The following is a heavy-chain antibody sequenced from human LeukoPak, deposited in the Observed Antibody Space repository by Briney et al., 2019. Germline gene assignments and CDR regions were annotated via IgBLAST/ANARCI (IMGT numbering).Heavy chain of an antibody. CDR1: GFTFSDYY. V-gene: IGHV3-11*06. Sequence: GGSLRLSCAASGFTFSDYYMSWIRQAPGKGLEWVSYISSSSSYTNYADSVKGRFTISRDNAKNSLYLQMNSLRAEDTAVYYCARGSRDILTGRTWGQGTLVTVS. CDR3: ARGSRDILTGRT. D-gene: IGHD3-9*01. CDR2: ISSSSSYT. J-gene: IGHJ5*02.